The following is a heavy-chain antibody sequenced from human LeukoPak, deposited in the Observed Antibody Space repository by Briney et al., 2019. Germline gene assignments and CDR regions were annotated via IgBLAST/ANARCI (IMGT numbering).Heavy chain of an antibody. CDR2: FDPEDGET. Sequence: ASVKVSCKASGGTFSSYAISWVRQAPGKGLEWMGGFDPEDGETIYAQKLQGRVTMTEDTSTDTAYMELSSLRSEDTAVYYCATRGRSSGFYFDYWGQGTLVTVSS. CDR3: ATRGRSSGFYFDY. J-gene: IGHJ4*02. V-gene: IGHV1-24*01. D-gene: IGHD6-19*01. CDR1: GGTFSSYA.